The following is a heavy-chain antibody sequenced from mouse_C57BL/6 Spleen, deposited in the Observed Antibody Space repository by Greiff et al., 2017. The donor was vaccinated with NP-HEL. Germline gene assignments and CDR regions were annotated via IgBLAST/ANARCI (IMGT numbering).Heavy chain of an antibody. J-gene: IGHJ3*01. CDR3: ARHSGYGSSFWFAY. D-gene: IGHD1-1*01. CDR2: ISGGGGNT. V-gene: IGHV5-9*01. Sequence: DVKLQESGGGLVKPGGSLKLSCAASGFTFSSYTMSWVRQTPEKRLEWVATISGGGGNTYYPDSVKGRFTISRDNAKNTLYLQMSSLRSEDTALYYCARHSGYGSSFWFAYWGKGTLVTVSA. CDR1: GFTFSSYT.